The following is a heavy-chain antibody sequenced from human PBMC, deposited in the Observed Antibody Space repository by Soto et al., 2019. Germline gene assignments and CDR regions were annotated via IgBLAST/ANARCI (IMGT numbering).Heavy chain of an antibody. Sequence: QVQLHQSGPGLVKPSETLSLTCSVSGASVTNYYWSWIRQSPGKGLAWIGYSSYGGTPNFNSSLKGRVTVSVDVSKNQFSLTLNPVTAADTAVYYCAMYYGHGQDYWGQGTLVTVSS. D-gene: IGHD3-10*01. CDR2: SSYGGTP. CDR3: AMYYGHGQDY. J-gene: IGHJ4*02. CDR1: GASVTNYY. V-gene: IGHV4-59*02.